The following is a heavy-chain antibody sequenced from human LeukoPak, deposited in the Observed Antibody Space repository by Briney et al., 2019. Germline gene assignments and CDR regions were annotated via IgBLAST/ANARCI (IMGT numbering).Heavy chain of an antibody. CDR3: ARYDYSNYRFDP. J-gene: IGHJ5*02. Sequence: PGGSLRLSCAPSGFTFSSYSMNWVRQAPGKGLEWVSSISSSSSYIYYADSVKGRFTISRDNAKNSLYLQMNSLRAEDTAVYYCARYDYSNYRFDPWGQGTLVTVSS. CDR1: GFTFSSYS. D-gene: IGHD4-11*01. CDR2: ISSSSSYI. V-gene: IGHV3-21*01.